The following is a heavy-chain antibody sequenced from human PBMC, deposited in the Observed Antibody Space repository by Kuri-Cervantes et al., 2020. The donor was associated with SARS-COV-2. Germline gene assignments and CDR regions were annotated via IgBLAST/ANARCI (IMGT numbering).Heavy chain of an antibody. CDR1: GFTFGDYA. CDR2: TRNKANSYTT. J-gene: IGHJ6*02. CDR3: ARGNYYDSSGYFYYYGMDV. D-gene: IGHD3-22*01. V-gene: IGHV3-72*01. Sequence: GGSLRLSCTASGFTFGDYAMSWVRQAPGKGLEWVGRTRNKANSYTTEYAASVKGRFTISRDDSKNSLYLQMNSLKTEDTAVYYCARGNYYDSSGYFYYYGMDVWGQGTTVTVSS.